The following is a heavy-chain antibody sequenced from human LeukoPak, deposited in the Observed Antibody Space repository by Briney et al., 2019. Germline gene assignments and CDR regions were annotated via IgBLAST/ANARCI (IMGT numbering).Heavy chain of an antibody. D-gene: IGHD1-26*01. CDR2: IYYSGTT. CDR3: ARGAGRGYFYMDV. Sequence: SETLSLTCGVSGYPIGSGYFWGWIRQPPGRGLEWIATIYYSGTTYYNPSLKSRITISMDTSKNQFSLRLSSVTAADTAVYYCARGAGRGYFYMDVWGKGTTVTVSS. V-gene: IGHV4-38-2*01. CDR1: GYPIGSGYF. J-gene: IGHJ6*03.